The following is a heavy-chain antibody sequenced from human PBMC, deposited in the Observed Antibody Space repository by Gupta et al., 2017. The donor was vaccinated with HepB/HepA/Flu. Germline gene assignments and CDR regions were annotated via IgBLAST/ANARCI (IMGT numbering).Heavy chain of an antibody. V-gene: IGHV3-30*14. J-gene: IGHJ4*02. CDR3: ASRQWDHDY. Sequence: QIQLLESGGGVVHPGRSLRLSCAVSGFTLSDYPMHWVRQAPGKGLDWVTVISYDGNYKHYADSVKGRFTVSRDNSNSTLYLQMNSLRPDDTAIYYCASRQWDHDYWGQGTLVTVSS. D-gene: IGHD1-26*01. CDR1: GFTLSDYP. CDR2: ISYDGNYK.